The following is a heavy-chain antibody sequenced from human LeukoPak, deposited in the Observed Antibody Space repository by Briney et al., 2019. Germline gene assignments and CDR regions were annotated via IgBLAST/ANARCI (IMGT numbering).Heavy chain of an antibody. D-gene: IGHD3-22*01. CDR1: AFTFSSYW. V-gene: IGHV3-7*01. CDR3: ARAGDYYSTGDY. CDR2: IKEDGSDK. Sequence: GGSLRLSCAASAFTFSSYWMSWVRQAPGKGLEWVANIKEDGSDKNYVDSVKGRFTISRDNAKNTLYLQMNSLRAADTAVYYCARAGDYYSTGDYWGQGTLVTVSS. J-gene: IGHJ4*02.